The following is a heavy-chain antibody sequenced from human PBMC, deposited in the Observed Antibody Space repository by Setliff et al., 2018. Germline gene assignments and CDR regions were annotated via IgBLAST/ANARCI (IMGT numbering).Heavy chain of an antibody. D-gene: IGHD6-13*01. Sequence: SETLSLTCTVSGGSISRSSYYWGWIRQPPGKGLEWIGSIYYSGSTYYNPSLKSRVTISVDTSKNQFSLKLSSVTAADTAAYYCARVSMLAAAGYYSYYYGMDVWGQGTTVTVSS. CDR3: ARVSMLAAAGYYSYYYGMDV. J-gene: IGHJ6*02. CDR1: GGSISRSSYY. V-gene: IGHV4-39*07. CDR2: IYYSGST.